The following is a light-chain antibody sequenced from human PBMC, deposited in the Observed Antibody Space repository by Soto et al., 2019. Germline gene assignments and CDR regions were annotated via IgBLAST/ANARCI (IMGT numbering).Light chain of an antibody. Sequence: SYELAQPPSVSVAPGQTARITCGGHNIGSKTVHWYQQMPGQAPVLVIYDDSDRPSGIPERFSGSSSGNTATLTISRVEAGDEAVYYCQVWDTTSDQLYVFGTGTKVTVL. J-gene: IGLJ1*01. CDR2: DDS. V-gene: IGLV3-21*02. CDR3: QVWDTTSDQLYV. CDR1: NIGSKT.